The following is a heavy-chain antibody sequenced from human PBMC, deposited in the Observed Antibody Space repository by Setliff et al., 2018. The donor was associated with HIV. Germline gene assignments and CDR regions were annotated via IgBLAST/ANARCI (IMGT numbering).Heavy chain of an antibody. Sequence: ASVKVSCKASGYNFTNYGIGWVRQAPGQGLEYLGWIGTYSGNTDYAQSVQGRVTMTRDTSTGTVYMDLRSLRSDDTAVYYCARMCGLPNDAFDIWGQGTRVTVSS. CDR2: IGTYSGNT. CDR1: GYNFTNYG. CDR3: ARMCGLPNDAFDI. J-gene: IGHJ3*02. V-gene: IGHV1-18*01. D-gene: IGHD1-26*01.